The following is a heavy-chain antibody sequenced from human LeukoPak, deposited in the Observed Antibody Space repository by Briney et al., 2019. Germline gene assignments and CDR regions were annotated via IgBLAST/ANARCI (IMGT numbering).Heavy chain of an antibody. CDR3: ARVKDVDSGYVNLHWYFDL. CDR1: GGTFSSYA. V-gene: IGHV1-69*13. D-gene: IGHD5-12*01. Sequence: SVKVSCKASGGTFSSYAISWVRQAPGQGLEWMGGIIPIFGTANYAQKFQGRVTITADESTSTAYMELSSLRSEDTAVYYCARVKDVDSGYVNLHWYFDLWGRGTLVTVSS. J-gene: IGHJ2*01. CDR2: IIPIFGTA.